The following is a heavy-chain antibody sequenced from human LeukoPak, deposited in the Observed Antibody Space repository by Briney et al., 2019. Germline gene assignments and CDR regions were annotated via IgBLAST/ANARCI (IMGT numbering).Heavy chain of an antibody. CDR2: INPSGGST. J-gene: IGHJ3*02. CDR3: ARRGGPKGYCSSTSCPDAFDI. Sequence: GASVKVSCKASGYTFTSYYMHWVRQAPGQGLEWMGIINPSGGSTGYAQKFQGRVTMTRDTSTSTVYMELSSLRSEDTAVYYCARRGGPKGYCSSTSCPDAFDIWSQGTMVTVSS. D-gene: IGHD2-2*01. V-gene: IGHV1-46*01. CDR1: GYTFTSYY.